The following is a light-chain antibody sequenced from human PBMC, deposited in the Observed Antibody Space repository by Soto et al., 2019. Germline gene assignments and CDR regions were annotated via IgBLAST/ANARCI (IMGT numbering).Light chain of an antibody. CDR3: AAWDDTLNGVK. CDR1: TSNIGRNT. CDR2: NND. J-gene: IGLJ2*01. Sequence: QSVLTQPPSASGTPGQRVTISCSGSTSNIGRNTVHWYQHLPGTAPKLLMYNNDQRPSGVPDRFSGTKSGTSASLAISGLQSEDEAEYYCAAWDDTLNGVKFGGGTKLTVL. V-gene: IGLV1-44*01.